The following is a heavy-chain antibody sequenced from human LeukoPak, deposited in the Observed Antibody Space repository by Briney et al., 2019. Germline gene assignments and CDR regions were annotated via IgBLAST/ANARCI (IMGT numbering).Heavy chain of an antibody. CDR3: VRDMGSSTSKD. V-gene: IGHV4-4*02. Sequence: SETLSLTCAVSGGSISGNNWWNWVRQPPGKGLEWIGEIYHSGTSNYSPSLKSRVTISLDKSKNQFSLWLNSVTAADTVVYYCVRDMGSSTSKDWGQGTLVTVSS. CDR1: GGSISGNNW. D-gene: IGHD6-13*01. CDR2: IYHSGTS. J-gene: IGHJ4*02.